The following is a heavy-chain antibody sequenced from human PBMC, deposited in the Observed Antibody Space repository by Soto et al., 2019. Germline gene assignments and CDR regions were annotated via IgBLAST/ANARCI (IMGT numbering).Heavy chain of an antibody. CDR1: GYTFTSYA. V-gene: IGHV1-3*01. CDR3: ARGVARDLNDY. CDR2: INAGNGNT. Sequence: GASVKVSCKASGYTFTSYAMHWVRQAPGQRLEWMGWINAGNGNTKYPQKFQGRVTITRDTSASTAYMELSSLRSEDTAVYYCARGVARDLNDYWGQGTLVTVSS. J-gene: IGHJ4*02. D-gene: IGHD2-15*01.